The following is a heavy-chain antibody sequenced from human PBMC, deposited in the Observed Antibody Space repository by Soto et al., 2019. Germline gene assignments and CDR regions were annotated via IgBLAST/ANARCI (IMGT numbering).Heavy chain of an antibody. CDR3: ARSRRPSQWFDYFDY. CDR1: GYTFTSYG. CDR2: ISAYNGNT. J-gene: IGHJ4*02. D-gene: IGHD3-10*01. V-gene: IGHV1-18*01. Sequence: QVQLVQSGAEVKKPGASVKVSCKASGYTFTSYGISWVRQAPGQGLEWMGWISAYNGNTNYAQKLQGRVTMTTDTSTSTADMELRSLRSDDTAVYYGARSRRPSQWFDYFDYWGQGTLVTVSS.